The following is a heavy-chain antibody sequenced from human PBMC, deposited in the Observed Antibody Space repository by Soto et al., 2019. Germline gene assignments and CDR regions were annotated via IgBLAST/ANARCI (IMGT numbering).Heavy chain of an antibody. CDR2: ISSNGGST. J-gene: IGHJ6*02. V-gene: IGHV3-64D*06. CDR3: VKSYGERLYYYYGMDV. D-gene: IGHD1-26*01. CDR1: GFTFSSYA. Sequence: GGSLRLSCSASGFTFSSYAMHWVRQAPGKGLEYVSAISSNGGSTYYADSVKGRFTISRDNSKNTLNLQMSSLRAEDTAVYYCVKSYGERLYYYYGMDVWGQGTTVTVSS.